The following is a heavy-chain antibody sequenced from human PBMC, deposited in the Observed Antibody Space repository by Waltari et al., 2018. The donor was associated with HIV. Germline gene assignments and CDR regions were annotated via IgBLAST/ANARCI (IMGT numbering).Heavy chain of an antibody. CDR2: INAGNGNT. CDR3: ARSIPNTADSRYYGMDV. CDR1: GYTFTNYA. D-gene: IGHD3-22*01. J-gene: IGHJ6*01. Sequence: QVQVVQSGAEVKKPGASVKVSCKASGYTFTNYAIHWGRQAPGQRLEWMGWINAGNGNTKYSQKFQGRVTITRDTSASTAYMELSSLRSEDTAVYFCARSIPNTADSRYYGMDVWGQGTAVTVSS. V-gene: IGHV1-3*01.